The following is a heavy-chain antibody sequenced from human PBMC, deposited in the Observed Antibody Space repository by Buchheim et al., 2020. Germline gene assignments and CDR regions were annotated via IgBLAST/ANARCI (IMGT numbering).Heavy chain of an antibody. CDR2: ITCDGSNK. Sequence: QVQLVESGGGVVQPGRSLRLSCAASGFTFSSYGMHWVRQAPGQGLEWVADITCDGSNKHNVDSVRGRFTISRDNSKNTLYLQMNSLRAEDTAVYYCAQEVGDCSNPTNWLDPWGQGTL. CDR1: GFTFSSYG. CDR3: AQEVGDCSNPTNWLDP. V-gene: IGHV3-30*18. D-gene: IGHD4-11*01. J-gene: IGHJ5*02.